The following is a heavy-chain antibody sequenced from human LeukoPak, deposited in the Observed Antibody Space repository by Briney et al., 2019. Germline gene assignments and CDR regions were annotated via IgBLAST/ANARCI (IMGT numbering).Heavy chain of an antibody. J-gene: IGHJ5*02. D-gene: IGHD3-10*01. Sequence: SETLSLTCNVSGDSISRSGVYWGWIRQPPGKGLEWIRTISYPGTTYYNPSLKSRITITIDTSRNLVSLKLNSVTAADTAVYYCARDVIALWFGGATKHNWSDPWGQGTLVTVSP. CDR2: ISYPGTT. CDR3: ARDVIALWFGGATKHNWSDP. V-gene: IGHV4-39*07. CDR1: GDSISRSGVY.